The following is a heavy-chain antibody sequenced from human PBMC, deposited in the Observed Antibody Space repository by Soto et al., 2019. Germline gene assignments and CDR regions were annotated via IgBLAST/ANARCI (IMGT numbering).Heavy chain of an antibody. J-gene: IGHJ6*02. V-gene: IGHV4-34*01. CDR2: INHSGST. Sequence: SETLSLTCAVYGGSFSGYYWSWIRQPPGKGLEWIGEINHSGSTNYNPSLKSRVTISVDTSKNQFSLKLSSVTAADTAVYYCARALICSGYLNYYYGMDAWGQGTTVTVSS. CDR3: ARALICSGYLNYYYGMDA. D-gene: IGHD3-3*01. CDR1: GGSFSGYY.